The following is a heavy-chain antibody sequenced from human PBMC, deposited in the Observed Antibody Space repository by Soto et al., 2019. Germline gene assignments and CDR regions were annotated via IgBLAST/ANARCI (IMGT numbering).Heavy chain of an antibody. V-gene: IGHV2-5*02. J-gene: IGHJ3*01. CDR3: ARNRFGGYSGAFDV. Sequence: QITLKESGPTLVKPTQTLTLTCTFSGFSLTTSGVGVGWIRQPPGNALEWVALIYGDGDKRYNPSLKSKLTIPNDTSKHQVVFTMTSRDTLYTATYFCARNRFGGYSGAFDVWGQGTMFTVSA. CDR2: IYGDGDK. CDR1: GFSLTTSGVG. D-gene: IGHD2-15*01.